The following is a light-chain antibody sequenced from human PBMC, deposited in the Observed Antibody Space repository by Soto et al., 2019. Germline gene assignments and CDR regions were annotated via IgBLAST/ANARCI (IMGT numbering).Light chain of an antibody. Sequence: QSALTQPASVSGAPGQSIAISCTGTSSDVGGYNYVSWYQHHPGKAPKLMVYDVSNRPSGVSNRFSGSKSGNTASLTISGLQAEDEADYYCSSYTSSSTYVFGTGTQLTV. CDR3: SSYTSSSTYV. CDR1: SSDVGGYNY. V-gene: IGLV2-14*03. J-gene: IGLJ1*01. CDR2: DVS.